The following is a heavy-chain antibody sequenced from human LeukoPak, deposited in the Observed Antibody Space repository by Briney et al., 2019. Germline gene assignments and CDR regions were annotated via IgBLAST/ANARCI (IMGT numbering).Heavy chain of an antibody. Sequence: GGSLRLSCAASGFTVSSNYMSWVRQAPGKGLEWVSVIYSGGSTYYADSVKGRFTISRDNSKKTLYLQMNSLRAEDTAVYYRFGDSAQGENAFDIWGQGTMVTVSS. V-gene: IGHV3-53*01. CDR3: FGDSAQGENAFDI. CDR1: GFTVSSNY. J-gene: IGHJ3*02. D-gene: IGHD4-17*01. CDR2: IYSGGST.